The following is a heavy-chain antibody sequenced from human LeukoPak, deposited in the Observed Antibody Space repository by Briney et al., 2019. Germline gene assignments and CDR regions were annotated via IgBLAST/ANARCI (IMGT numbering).Heavy chain of an antibody. J-gene: IGHJ4*02. CDR2: IYYSGST. CDR1: GGSISSSSYY. D-gene: IGHD2-2*01. CDR3: ARLQRNIVVVPAHYYFDY. Sequence: SETLSLTCTVSGGSISSSSYYWGWIRQPPGKGLEWIGSIYYSGSTYYNPSLKSRVTISVDTSKNQFSLKLSSVTAADTAVYYCARLQRNIVVVPAHYYFDYWGQGTLVTVSS. V-gene: IGHV4-39*01.